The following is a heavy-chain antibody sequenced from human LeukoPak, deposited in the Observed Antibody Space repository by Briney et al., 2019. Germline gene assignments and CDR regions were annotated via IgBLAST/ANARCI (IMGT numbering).Heavy chain of an antibody. CDR2: IYYSGST. Sequence: SETLSLTCTVSGGSISSSSYYWSWIRQPPGKGLEWIGYIYYSGSTNYNPSLKSRVTISVDTSKNQFSLKLSSVTAADTAVYYCARDWGRYSSSSGAVAFDIWGQGTMVTVSS. J-gene: IGHJ3*02. CDR3: ARDWGRYSSSSGAVAFDI. CDR1: GGSISSSSYY. D-gene: IGHD6-6*01. V-gene: IGHV4-61*01.